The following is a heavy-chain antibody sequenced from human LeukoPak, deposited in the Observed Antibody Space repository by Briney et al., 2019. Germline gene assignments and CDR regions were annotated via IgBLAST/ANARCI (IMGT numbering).Heavy chain of an antibody. V-gene: IGHV1-2*02. CDR3: ARSKDFWSGYWDYYYYMDV. CDR2: INPNSGGT. CDR1: GYTFTGYY. J-gene: IGHJ6*03. D-gene: IGHD3-3*01. Sequence: ASVKVSCKASGYTFTGYYMHWVRQAPGQGLEWMGWINPNSGGTNYALKFQGRVTMTRDTSISTAYMELSRLRSDDTAVYYCARSKDFWSGYWDYYYYMDVWGKGTTVTVSS.